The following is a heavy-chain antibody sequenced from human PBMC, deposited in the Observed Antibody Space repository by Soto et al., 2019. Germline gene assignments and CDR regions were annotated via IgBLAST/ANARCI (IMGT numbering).Heavy chain of an antibody. Sequence: PSEALSVTCTVSRGSISSGTNYWAWIRQPPGKGLEWIANIYYSGSTFYNPSLKSRVTISLDTSKNQFSLKLRSVTAADTAVYYCARHEAGWSFAAWGQGNQVTVRS. CDR3: ARHEAGWSFAA. D-gene: IGHD2-8*01. CDR1: RGSISSGTNY. CDR2: IYYSGST. J-gene: IGHJ5*02. V-gene: IGHV4-39*01.